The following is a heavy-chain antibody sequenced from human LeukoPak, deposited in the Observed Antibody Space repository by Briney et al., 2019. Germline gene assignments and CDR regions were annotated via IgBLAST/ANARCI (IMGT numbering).Heavy chain of an antibody. CDR1: GFSLSTRGVG. J-gene: IGHJ2*01. D-gene: IGHD4-11*01. CDR3: AHSADDYSDYVSWYFAL. CDR2: IYWNEDK. V-gene: IGHV2-5*01. Sequence: SGPTLVKPTQTLTLTCTFSGFSLSTRGVGVGWIRQPPGKALEWLALIYWNEDKRYSPSLNSRLTITKDTSENQVVLTMTNVYPVDTGTYYCAHSADDYSDYVSWYFALWGRGTLVTVSS.